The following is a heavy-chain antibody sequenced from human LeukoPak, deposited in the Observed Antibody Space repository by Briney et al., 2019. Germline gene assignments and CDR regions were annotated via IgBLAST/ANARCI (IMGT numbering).Heavy chain of an antibody. Sequence: WVRQPPGKGLEWIGSIYYSGSTYYNPSLKSRVTISVDTSKNQFSLKLSSVTAADTTVYYCARGRKAARHAHPFFDYWGQGTLVTVSS. D-gene: IGHD6-6*01. J-gene: IGHJ4*02. CDR3: ARGRKAARHAHPFFDY. CDR2: IYYSGST. V-gene: IGHV4-39*07.